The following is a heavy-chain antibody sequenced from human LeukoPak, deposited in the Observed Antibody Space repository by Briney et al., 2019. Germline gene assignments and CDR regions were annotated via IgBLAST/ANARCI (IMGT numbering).Heavy chain of an antibody. CDR1: GFTFSSGW. V-gene: IGHV3-15*01. Sequence: GGSLRLSCAASGFTFSSGWMSWVRQAPRKGLEWVGQIKTESDGATTDYAAPVKGRFTISRDDSKNTLFLQMNSLKTEDTALYYCTWSGLKIESWGQGTLVTVSS. CDR3: TWSGLKIES. J-gene: IGHJ4*02. CDR2: IKTESDGATT. D-gene: IGHD3-3*01.